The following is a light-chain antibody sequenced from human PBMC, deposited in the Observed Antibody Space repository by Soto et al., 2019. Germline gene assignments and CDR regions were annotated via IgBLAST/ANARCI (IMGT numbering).Light chain of an antibody. Sequence: DIVMTQSPDSLAGSRVERATINCKSSQSVLYSPTNKNDLAWYQQKPGQPPKMLIYWASTRESGVPDRFTGSGSGTDFTLTISSLQAEDVAVYYCQQYYKTPRTFGQGTKLEI. V-gene: IGKV4-1*01. CDR3: QQYYKTPRT. J-gene: IGKJ2*01. CDR1: QSVLYSPTNKND. CDR2: WAS.